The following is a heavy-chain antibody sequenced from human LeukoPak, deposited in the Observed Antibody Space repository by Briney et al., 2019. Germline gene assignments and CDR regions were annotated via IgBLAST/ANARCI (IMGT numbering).Heavy chain of an antibody. V-gene: IGHV1-8*01. J-gene: IGHJ6*03. D-gene: IGHD6-6*01. Sequence: ASVKVSCKASGYTFTSYDINWVRQATGQGLEWMGWMNPNSGNTGYAQKFQGRVTMTRNTSISTAYMELSSLRSEDTAVYYCARGRRDVGRIAARPHYYYYMDVWGKGTTVTVSS. CDR3: ARGRRDVGRIAARPHYYYYMDV. CDR2: MNPNSGNT. CDR1: GYTFTSYD.